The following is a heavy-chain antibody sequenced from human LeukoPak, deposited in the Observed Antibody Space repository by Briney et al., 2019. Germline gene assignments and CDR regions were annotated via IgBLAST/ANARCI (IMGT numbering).Heavy chain of an antibody. V-gene: IGHV1-2*02. D-gene: IGHD6-13*01. J-gene: IGHJ6*02. CDR2: INPNSGGR. CDR3: ARGGSSSWAYYYYYGMDV. Sequence: ASVKVSCKASGYTFTGYYMHWVRQAPGQGLEWMGWINPNSGGRNYAQKFQGRVTMTRDTSISTAYMELSRLRSDDTAVYYCARGGSSSWAYYYYYGMDVWGQGTTVTVSS. CDR1: GYTFTGYY.